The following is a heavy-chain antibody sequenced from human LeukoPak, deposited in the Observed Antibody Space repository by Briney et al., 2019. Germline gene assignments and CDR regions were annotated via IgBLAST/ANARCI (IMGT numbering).Heavy chain of an antibody. CDR3: ARDFWGAYRVDYFDY. J-gene: IGHJ4*02. CDR1: GFTFRNYW. D-gene: IGHD3-3*01. V-gene: IGHV3-7*01. CDR2: IKQDGSET. Sequence: GGSLRLSVAASGFTFRNYWMTWFRGAPGKGLEWVANIKQDGSETYYVDSVRGRFTISRDNAKKSLYLQMNSLRAEDTAVYYCARDFWGAYRVDYFDYWGQGTLVTVSS.